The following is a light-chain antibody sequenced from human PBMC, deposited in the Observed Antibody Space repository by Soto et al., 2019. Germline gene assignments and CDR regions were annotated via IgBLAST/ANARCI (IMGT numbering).Light chain of an antibody. CDR3: QQYDSGWT. V-gene: IGKV3-20*01. CDR1: QSISGTF. Sequence: EIVLTQSPGTLSLSPGERATLSCRASQSISGTFLAWYQHKPGQAPRVLIYGASRSATGIPDMFSGSGSGTDFTLTISRLEPEDFALYYCQQYDSGWTFGQGTKVEMK. J-gene: IGKJ1*01. CDR2: GAS.